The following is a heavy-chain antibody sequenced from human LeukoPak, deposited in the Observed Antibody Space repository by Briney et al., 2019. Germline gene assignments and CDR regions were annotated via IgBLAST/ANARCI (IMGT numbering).Heavy chain of an antibody. V-gene: IGHV4-39*07. CDR2: INHSGST. CDR3: ASKNTH. J-gene: IGHJ4*02. Sequence: SETLSLTCTVSGGSISSSSYYWSWIRQPPGKGLEWIGEINHSGSTNYNPSLKSRVTISVDTSKNQFSLKLSSVTAADTAVYYCASKNTHWGQGTLVTVSS. CDR1: GGSISSSSYY.